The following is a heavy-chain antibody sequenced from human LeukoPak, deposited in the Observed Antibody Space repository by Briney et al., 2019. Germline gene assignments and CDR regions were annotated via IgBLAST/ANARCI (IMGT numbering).Heavy chain of an antibody. D-gene: IGHD3-10*01. Sequence: PGGSLRLSCAASGFSFSDYHMNWIRQAPGKGLEWVSSISSSSSYIYYADSVKGRFTISRDNAKNSLYLQMNSLRAEDTAVYYCAREPANGSFDYWGQGTLVTVSS. J-gene: IGHJ4*02. CDR1: GFSFSDYH. V-gene: IGHV3-21*01. CDR2: ISSSSSYI. CDR3: AREPANGSFDY.